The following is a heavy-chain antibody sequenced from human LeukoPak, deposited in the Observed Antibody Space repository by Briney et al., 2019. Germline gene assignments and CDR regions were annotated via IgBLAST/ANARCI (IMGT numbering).Heavy chain of an antibody. CDR2: MNPNSGNT. CDR1: GYTFTNYD. D-gene: IGHD3-22*01. Sequence: SETVSYKASGYTFTNYDINWVRQATGQGREGMGWMNPNSGNTGYPQKFQGRVTNTSNTTIGTAYMELRSLRSEDTAVYYCARGRGLTYYYDSSGYYYAYWGQGTLVTVSS. CDR3: ARGRGLTYYYDSSGYYYAY. J-gene: IGHJ4*02. V-gene: IGHV1-8*01.